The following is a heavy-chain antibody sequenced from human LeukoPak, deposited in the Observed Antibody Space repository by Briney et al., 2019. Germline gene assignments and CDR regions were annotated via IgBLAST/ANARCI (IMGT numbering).Heavy chain of an antibody. V-gene: IGHV3-30-3*01. CDR3: ARDRYSYGVFDY. Sequence: QTGRSLRLSCAASGFTFSSYAMHWVRQAPGKGLEWVAVISYDGSNKYYADSVKGRFTISRDNSKNTLYLQMNSLRAEDTAVYYCARDRYSYGVFDYWGQGTLVTVSS. CDR1: GFTFSSYA. J-gene: IGHJ4*02. CDR2: ISYDGSNK. D-gene: IGHD5-18*01.